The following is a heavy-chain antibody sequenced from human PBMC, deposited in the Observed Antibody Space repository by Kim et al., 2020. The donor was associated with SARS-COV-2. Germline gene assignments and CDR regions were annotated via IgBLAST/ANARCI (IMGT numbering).Heavy chain of an antibody. V-gene: IGHV3-30*01. J-gene: IGHJ4*02. Sequence: YYANSVKGRFIISRDNSKNTLYLQMNSLRAEDTAVYYCARGRGVTRLNDYWGQGTLVTVSS. D-gene: IGHD4-17*01. CDR3: ARGRGVTRLNDY.